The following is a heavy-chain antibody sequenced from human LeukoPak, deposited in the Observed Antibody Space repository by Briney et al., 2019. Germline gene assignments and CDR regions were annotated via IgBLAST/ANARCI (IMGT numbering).Heavy chain of an antibody. J-gene: IGHJ4*02. CDR3: ARVSGDILTGYFKYYFDY. V-gene: IGHV1-18*01. Sequence: ASVKVSCKASGYTFTRYGISWVRQAPGQGLEWMGWISAYNGNTNYAQKLQGRVTMTTDTSTSTAYMELRSLRSDDTAVYYCARVSGDILTGYFKYYFDYWGQGTLVTVSS. CDR1: GYTFTRYG. CDR2: ISAYNGNT. D-gene: IGHD3-9*01.